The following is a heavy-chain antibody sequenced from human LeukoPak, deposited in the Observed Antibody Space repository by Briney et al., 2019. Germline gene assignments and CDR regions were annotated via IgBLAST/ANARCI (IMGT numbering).Heavy chain of an antibody. D-gene: IGHD6-13*01. Sequence: GGSLRLSCAASGFTFSSYSMNWVRQAPGKGLEWVSSISSSSSYIYYADSVKGRFTISRDNAKNSLYLQMNSLRAEDTAVYYCARGTAASNPYYYYYMDVWGKGTTVTVSS. J-gene: IGHJ6*03. V-gene: IGHV3-21*01. CDR3: ARGTAASNPYYYYYMDV. CDR1: GFTFSSYS. CDR2: ISSSSSYI.